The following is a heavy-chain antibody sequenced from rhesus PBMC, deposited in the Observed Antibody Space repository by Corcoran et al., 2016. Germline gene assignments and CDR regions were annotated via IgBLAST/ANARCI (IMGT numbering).Heavy chain of an antibody. CDR2: IRSGGST. Sequence: QVQLQQWGEGLVKPSETLSLTCAVYGGSISSNYWSWIRQPPGKGLEWIGRIRSGGSTNYNPSLHSRVTISMDTSKNQSSLKRSSVTAADSAVYYCASSPSGSWDYFDHWGQGVLVTVSS. D-gene: IGHD6-25*01. J-gene: IGHJ4*01. CDR3: ASSPSGSWDYFDH. V-gene: IGHV4-160*01. CDR1: GGSISSNY.